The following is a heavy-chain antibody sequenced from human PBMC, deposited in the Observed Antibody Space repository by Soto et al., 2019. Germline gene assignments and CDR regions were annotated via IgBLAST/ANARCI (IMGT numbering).Heavy chain of an antibody. V-gene: IGHV4-61*01. J-gene: IGHJ4*02. CDR1: GGSVNRDTFY. CDR3: AREFSNSPEAFDS. Sequence: QVHLQESGPGQVKPSETLSLICTVSGGSVNRDTFYWSWIRQPPGRGLEWIGYIYYTGSTNYNPSLTGRVTISIDTSRNQFSLKLTSVTAADTAVYYCAREFSNSPEAFDSWGQGSLVTVSS. D-gene: IGHD6-6*01. CDR2: IYYTGST.